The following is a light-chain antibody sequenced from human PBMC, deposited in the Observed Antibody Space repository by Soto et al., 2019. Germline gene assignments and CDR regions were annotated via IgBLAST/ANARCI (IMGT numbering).Light chain of an antibody. CDR2: DNI. V-gene: IGLV1-51*01. Sequence: QSVLTQPPSVSAAPGQRVTVSCSGTSSNIGNNYVSWYQQLPGTAPKLLIYDNIKRPSGTPGRFSGSKSGTSATLGITGLQTGDEADYYCGTWDSSLSAEIFGTGTKVTVL. CDR3: GTWDSSLSAEI. J-gene: IGLJ1*01. CDR1: SSNIGNNY.